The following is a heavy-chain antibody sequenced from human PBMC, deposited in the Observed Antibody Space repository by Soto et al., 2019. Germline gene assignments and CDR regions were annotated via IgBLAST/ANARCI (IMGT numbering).Heavy chain of an antibody. CDR1: GDSVSSNSAA. V-gene: IGHV6-1*01. CDR3: ARGGCSGGSCRALAFDI. Sequence: QVQLQQSGPGLVKPSQTLSLTCAISGDSVSSNSAAWNWIRQSPSRGLEWLGRTYYRSKWYNDYAVSVTSRITINPDTSKNQFSLQLNSVTPEDTAVYYCARGGCSGGSCRALAFDIWGQGTMVTVSS. J-gene: IGHJ3*02. D-gene: IGHD2-15*01. CDR2: TYYRSKWYN.